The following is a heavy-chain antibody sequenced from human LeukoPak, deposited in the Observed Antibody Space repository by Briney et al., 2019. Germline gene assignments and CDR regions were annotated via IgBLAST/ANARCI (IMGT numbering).Heavy chain of an antibody. CDR3: AKAAYYGSGSFNWFDP. CDR1: GFTFDDYA. J-gene: IGHJ5*02. Sequence: QPGRSLRLSCAASGFTFDDYAMHWVRQAPGKGLEWVSGISWNSGSIGYADSVKGRFTISRDNAKNSLYLQMNSLRAEDTALYYCAKAAYYGSGSFNWFDPWGQGTLVTVSS. V-gene: IGHV3-9*01. CDR2: ISWNSGSI. D-gene: IGHD3-10*01.